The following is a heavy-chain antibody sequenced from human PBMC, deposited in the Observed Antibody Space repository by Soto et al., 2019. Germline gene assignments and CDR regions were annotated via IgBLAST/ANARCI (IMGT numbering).Heavy chain of an antibody. CDR2: IYTSGST. J-gene: IGHJ6*02. CDR1: GGSISSYY. Sequence: PSETLSLTCTVSGGSISSYYWSWIRQPAGKGLEWIGRIYTSGSTNYNPSLKSRVTMSVDTSKNQFSLKLSSVTAADTAVYYCARPRSTTYYYYYGMDVWGQGTTVTVSS. V-gene: IGHV4-4*07. CDR3: ARPRSTTYYYYYGMDV.